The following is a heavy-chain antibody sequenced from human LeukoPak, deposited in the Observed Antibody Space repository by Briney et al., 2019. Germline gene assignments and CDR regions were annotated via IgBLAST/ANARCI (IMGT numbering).Heavy chain of an antibody. CDR2: ISGSGGST. CDR1: GFTFSSYA. Sequence: GGSLRLSSAASGFTFSSYAMSWVRQAPGKGLEWVSAISGSGGSTYYADSVKGRFTISRDNSKNTLYLQMNSLRAEDTAVYYCARILGYCSGGSCYQDFDYWGQGTLVTVSS. CDR3: ARILGYCSGGSCYQDFDY. J-gene: IGHJ4*02. D-gene: IGHD2-15*01. V-gene: IGHV3-23*01.